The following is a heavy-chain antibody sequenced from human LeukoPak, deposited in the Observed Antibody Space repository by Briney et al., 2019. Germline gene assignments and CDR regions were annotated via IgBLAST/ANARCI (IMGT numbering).Heavy chain of an antibody. CDR1: GFTFNSYA. V-gene: IGHV3-23*01. D-gene: IGHD4-17*01. CDR2: ITGSGGGT. J-gene: IGHJ4*02. CDR3: AKDFDYGDYPLYFDY. Sequence: GGSLRLSCAASGFTFNSYAMSWVRQAPGKGLEWVSAITGSGGGTYDADSVKGRFTISRDNSKNTLYLQMNSLRAEDKAVYYCAKDFDYGDYPLYFDYWGQGTLVTASS.